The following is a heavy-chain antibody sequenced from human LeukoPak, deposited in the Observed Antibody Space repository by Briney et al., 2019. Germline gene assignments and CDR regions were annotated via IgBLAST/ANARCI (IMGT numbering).Heavy chain of an antibody. V-gene: IGHV1-2*06. CDR3: ASESNYYGSGSYYNGVWFDP. CDR1: GYTFTYYY. D-gene: IGHD3-10*01. Sequence: GASVKVSCKASGYTFTYYYMHWVRQAPGQGLEWMGRINPKSDGTNYAQKFQGRVTMTRDTSISTAYMELSRLRSDDTAVYYCASESNYYGSGSYYNGVWFDPWGQGTLVTVSS. CDR2: INPKSDGT. J-gene: IGHJ5*02.